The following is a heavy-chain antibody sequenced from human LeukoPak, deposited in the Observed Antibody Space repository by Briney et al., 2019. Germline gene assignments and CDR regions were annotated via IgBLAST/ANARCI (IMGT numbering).Heavy chain of an antibody. CDR1: GFTFSTYW. CDR3: ARDLRTTGAFDI. V-gene: IGHV3-74*01. J-gene: IGHJ3*02. D-gene: IGHD4-17*01. CDR2: INSDGSST. Sequence: GGSLRLSCAVSGFTFSTYWMHWVRQAPGKGLVWVSRINSDGSSTRYADSVKGRFTISRDNAKNTLYLQMNSLRAEDTAVYYCARDLRTTGAFDIWGQGTMVTVSS.